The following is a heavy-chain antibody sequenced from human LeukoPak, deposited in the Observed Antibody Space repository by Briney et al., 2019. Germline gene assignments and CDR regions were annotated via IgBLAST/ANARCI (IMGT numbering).Heavy chain of an antibody. CDR3: ARVGGPLGYCSSTSCYPHYYFDY. CDR1: GGSISSYY. Sequence: SETLSLTCTVSGGSISSYYWSWIRQPAGKGLEWIGRIYTSGSTNYNPSLKSRVTMSVDTSKNQFSLKLSSVTAADTAVYYCARVGGPLGYCSSTSCYPHYYFDYWGQGTLVTVSS. D-gene: IGHD2-2*01. V-gene: IGHV4-4*07. J-gene: IGHJ4*02. CDR2: IYTSGST.